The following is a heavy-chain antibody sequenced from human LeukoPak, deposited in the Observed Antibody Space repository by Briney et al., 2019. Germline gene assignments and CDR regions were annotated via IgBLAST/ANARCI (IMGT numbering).Heavy chain of an antibody. V-gene: IGHV3-33*01. D-gene: IGHD6-19*01. CDR1: GFTFSSYG. J-gene: IGHJ4*02. CDR3: ARDHGIAAAASYSSGWYDLDY. CDR2: IWYDGSNK. Sequence: GRSLRLSCAASGFTFSSYGMHWVCQAPGKGLEWVAVIWYDGSNKYYADSVKGRFTISRDNSKNTLYLQMNSLRAEDTAVYYCARDHGIAAAASYSSGWYDLDYWGQGTLVTVSS.